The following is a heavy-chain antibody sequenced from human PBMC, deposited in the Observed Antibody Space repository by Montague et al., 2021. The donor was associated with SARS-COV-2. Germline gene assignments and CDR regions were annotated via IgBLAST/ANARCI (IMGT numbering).Heavy chain of an antibody. CDR3: ARDLVVTDGISDY. J-gene: IGHJ4*02. D-gene: IGHD2-8*02. CDR2: ISGAGTTI. Sequence: SRRLSCAASGFTFSYFEMNWVRQAPGKGPEWISYISGAGTTIYYADSVKGRFTISRDNAKNSPYLQMSSLRAVDTAVYYCARDLVVTDGISDYWGQGTLVTVSS. CDR1: GFTFSYFE. V-gene: IGHV3-48*03.